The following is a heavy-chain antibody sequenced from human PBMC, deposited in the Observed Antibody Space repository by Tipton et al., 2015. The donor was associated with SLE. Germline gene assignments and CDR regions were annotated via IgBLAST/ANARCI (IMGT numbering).Heavy chain of an antibody. CDR2: IYYTGST. CDR1: GGSINTYY. CDR3: ARDREMAGAFDI. Sequence: TLSLTCTVSGGSINTYYWHWIRQPPGKGLGWMGFIYYTGSTNCNPSLQSRVTISVDTSKNQFSLKLTSVTAADTAVYYCARDREMAGAFDIWGQGTMVTVSS. V-gene: IGHV4-59*01. D-gene: IGHD5-24*01. J-gene: IGHJ3*02.